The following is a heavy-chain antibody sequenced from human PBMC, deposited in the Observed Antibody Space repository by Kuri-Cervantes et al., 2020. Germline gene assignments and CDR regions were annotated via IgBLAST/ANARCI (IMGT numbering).Heavy chain of an antibody. Sequence: GGSLRLSCTASGFTFGDYAMSWVRQAPGKGLEWVSSISASGGATYHADSVKGRFSISRDNSKNTLYLQMNSLRAEDTAVYYCAKRRRDGYNCLDYWGQGTLVTVSS. CDR1: GFTFGDYA. J-gene: IGHJ4*02. CDR2: ISASGGAT. CDR3: AKRRRDGYNCLDY. V-gene: IGHV3-23*01. D-gene: IGHD5-24*01.